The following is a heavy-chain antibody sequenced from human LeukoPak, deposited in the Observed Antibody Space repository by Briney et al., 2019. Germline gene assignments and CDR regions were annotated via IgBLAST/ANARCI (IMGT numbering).Heavy chain of an antibody. V-gene: IGHV3-48*01. J-gene: IGHJ4*02. CDR2: ISSSSSTI. CDR1: GFAFSSYA. Sequence: PGGSLRLSCPASGFAFSSYAMSWVRQAPGKGLERVSYISSSSSTIYYADSVKGRFTISRDNAKNSLYLQMNSLRAEDTAVYYCAIFGPLRFLEWLDYWGQGTLVTVSS. CDR3: AIFGPLRFLEWLDY. D-gene: IGHD3-3*01.